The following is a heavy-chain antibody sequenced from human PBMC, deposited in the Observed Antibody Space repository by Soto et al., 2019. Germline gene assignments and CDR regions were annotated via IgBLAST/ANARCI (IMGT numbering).Heavy chain of an antibody. Sequence: PSETLSLTCTVSGGSISSYYWSWIRQPPGRGLEWIGYIYYSGSTNYNPSLKSRVTISVDTSKNQFSLKLSSVTAADTAVYYCARTVGPRLVMDCWGQGTLVTVSS. CDR1: GGSISSYY. J-gene: IGHJ4*02. CDR2: IYYSGST. V-gene: IGHV4-59*01. D-gene: IGHD6-19*01. CDR3: ARTVGPRLVMDC.